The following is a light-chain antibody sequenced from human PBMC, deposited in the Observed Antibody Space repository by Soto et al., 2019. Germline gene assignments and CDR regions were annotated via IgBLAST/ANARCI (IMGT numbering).Light chain of an antibody. J-gene: IGKJ4*01. V-gene: IGKV2-40*01. Sequence: DIVMTQTPLSLTVTPGEPASISCRSSQSLLDSDDGNTYLDSYLQKPGQSPQLLIYTVSYRASGVPDRFSGSGSGTDFTLKISRVEAEDVGVYYCMQRIEFPLTFGGGTKVEIK. CDR1: QSLLDSDDGNTY. CDR2: TVS. CDR3: MQRIEFPLT.